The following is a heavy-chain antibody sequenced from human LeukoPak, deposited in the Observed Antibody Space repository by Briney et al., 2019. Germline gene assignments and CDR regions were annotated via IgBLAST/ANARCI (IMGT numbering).Heavy chain of an antibody. Sequence: PSETLSLTCAVYGGSFSGYYWSWIRQPPGKGLEWIGEINHSGSTNHNPSLKSRVTISVDTSKNQFSLKLSPVTAADTAVYYCARGAGGGYYYYFDYWGQGTLVTVSS. CDR1: GGSFSGYY. V-gene: IGHV4-34*01. CDR2: INHSGST. D-gene: IGHD3-22*01. J-gene: IGHJ4*02. CDR3: ARGAGGGYYYYFDY.